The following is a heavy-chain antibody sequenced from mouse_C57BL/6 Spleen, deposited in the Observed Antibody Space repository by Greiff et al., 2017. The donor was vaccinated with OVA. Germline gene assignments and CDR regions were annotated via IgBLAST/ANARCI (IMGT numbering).Heavy chain of an antibody. CDR2: IDPSDSET. J-gene: IGHJ1*03. CDR3: VRDGVYYGNYGLYCAV. Sequence: VQLQQPGAELVRPGSSVKLSCKASGYTFTSYWMHWVKQRPIQGLEWIGNIDPSDSETHYNQKFKDKATLTVDKSSSTAYMQLSSLTSEDSAVYYGVRDGVYYGNYGLYCAVWGTETTGTVSS. D-gene: IGHD2-1*01. V-gene: IGHV1-52*01. CDR1: GYTFTSYW.